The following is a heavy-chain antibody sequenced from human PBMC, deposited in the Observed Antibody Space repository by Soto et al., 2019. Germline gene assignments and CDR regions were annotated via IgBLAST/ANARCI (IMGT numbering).Heavy chain of an antibody. CDR3: VRVDCSTTTCYYYGFDV. J-gene: IGHJ6*02. Sequence: QVHLEESGGGVVQPGGSLRLSCAGSGFDFSGYTIHWVRQAPGKGLEWVAVISYDGSDKYYTDSVKGRFTISRDNAKKTLYLPMNSLRIEDTAVYDWVRVDCSTTTCYYYGFDVWGQGTTVTVSS. D-gene: IGHD2-2*01. V-gene: IGHV3-30-3*01. CDR1: GFDFSGYT. CDR2: ISYDGSDK.